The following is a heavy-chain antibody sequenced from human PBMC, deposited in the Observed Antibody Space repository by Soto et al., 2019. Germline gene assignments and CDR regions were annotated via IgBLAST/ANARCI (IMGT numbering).Heavy chain of an antibody. CDR2: IIPIFGTA. CDR3: ASACRYCSGGSYGRGGYYYGMDV. J-gene: IGHJ6*02. V-gene: IGHV1-69*01. Sequence: QVQLVQSGAEVKKPGSSVKVSCKASGGTFSSYAISWVRQAPGQGLEWMGGIIPIFGTANYAQKFQGRVTITAKQLISTAYMEPSSLRAEDTAVNYCASACRYCSGGSYGRGGYYYGMDVWGQGTKGTVSS. CDR1: GGTFSSYA. D-gene: IGHD2-15*01.